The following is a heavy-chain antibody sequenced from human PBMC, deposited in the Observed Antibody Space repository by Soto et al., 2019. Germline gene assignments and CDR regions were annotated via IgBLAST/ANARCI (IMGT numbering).Heavy chain of an antibody. CDR2: IYPGDSDT. V-gene: IGHV5-51*01. CDR3: ASPRSSWQHYFDF. Sequence: PGESLKISCKGSGYSFSSDWIGWVRQMPGKGLEWMGSIYPGDSDTRYSPSFQGQVTISADKSISTAYLQWSSLKASDTAMYYCASPRSSWQHYFDFWGQGTLVTVSS. D-gene: IGHD6-13*01. CDR1: GYSFSSDW. J-gene: IGHJ4*02.